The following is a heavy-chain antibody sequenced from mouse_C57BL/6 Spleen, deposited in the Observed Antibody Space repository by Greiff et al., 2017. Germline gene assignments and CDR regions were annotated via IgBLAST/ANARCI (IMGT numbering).Heavy chain of an antibody. CDR1: GYAFTNYL. D-gene: IGHD1-1*01. CDR3: ARSYYDASSLGYFDV. CDR2: INPGSGGT. J-gene: IGHJ1*03. V-gene: IGHV1-54*01. Sequence: QVQLQQSGAELVRPGTSVKVSCKASGYAFTNYLIEWVKQRPGQGLEWIGVINPGSGGTNYNEKFKGKATLTADKSSSTAYMQLSSLTSEDSAVYFCARSYYDASSLGYFDVWGTGTTVTVSS.